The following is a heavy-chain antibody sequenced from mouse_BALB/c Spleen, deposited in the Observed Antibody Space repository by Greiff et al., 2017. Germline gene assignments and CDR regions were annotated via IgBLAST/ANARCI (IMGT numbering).Heavy chain of an antibody. Sequence: ESGPGLVKPSQSLSLTCSVTGYSITSGYYWNWIRQFPGNKLEWMGYISYDGSNNYNPSLKNRISITRDTSKNQFFLKLNSVTTEDTATYYCAREDGNYGDAMDYWGQGTSVTVSS. J-gene: IGHJ4*01. CDR3: AREDGNYGDAMDY. V-gene: IGHV3-6*02. D-gene: IGHD2-1*01. CDR2: ISYDGSN. CDR1: GYSITSGYY.